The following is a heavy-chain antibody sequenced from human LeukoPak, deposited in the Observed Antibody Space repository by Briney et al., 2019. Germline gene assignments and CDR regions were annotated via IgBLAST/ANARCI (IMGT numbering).Heavy chain of an antibody. CDR1: GGSISTYY. V-gene: IGHV4-59*08. D-gene: IGHD3-22*01. Sequence: SETLSLTCTVSGGSISTYYWSWIRQPPGKGLEWIGYIYYSGSTNYNPSLKSRVTISVDTSENQFSLKLSSVTAADTADYYCARRVAGSGYRDYWGQGILVTVSS. J-gene: IGHJ4*02. CDR2: IYYSGST. CDR3: ARRVAGSGYRDY.